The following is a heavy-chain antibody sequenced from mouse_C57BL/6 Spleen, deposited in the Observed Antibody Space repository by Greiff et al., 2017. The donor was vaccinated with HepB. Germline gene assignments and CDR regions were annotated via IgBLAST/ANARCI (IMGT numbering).Heavy chain of an antibody. CDR1: GYTFTSYW. CDR2: IDPSDSYT. J-gene: IGHJ2*01. V-gene: IGHV1-69*01. D-gene: IGHD1-1*01. Sequence: QVQLQQPGAELVMPGASVKLSCKASGYTFTSYWMHWVKQRPGQGLEWIGEIDPSDSYTNYNQKFKGKSTLTVDKSSSTAYMQLSSLTSEDSAVYYCARRLPFTTVVDYFDYWGQGTTLTVSS. CDR3: ARRLPFTTVVDYFDY.